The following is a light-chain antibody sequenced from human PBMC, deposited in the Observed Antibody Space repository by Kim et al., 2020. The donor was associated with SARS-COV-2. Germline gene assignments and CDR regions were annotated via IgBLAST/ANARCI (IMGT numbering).Light chain of an antibody. CDR2: GAS. CDR3: QQFSSYPHN. CDR1: QGIANIH. J-gene: IGKJ2*01. V-gene: IGKV1-9*01. Sequence: IQLTQSPSSLSASVGDRVTITCRASQGIANIHLAWYQQKPGKAPNLLIFGASTLQSGVPSRFSGSGSGTAFSLTINSVQPEDFATYSCQQFSSYPHNFGQGTKLEI.